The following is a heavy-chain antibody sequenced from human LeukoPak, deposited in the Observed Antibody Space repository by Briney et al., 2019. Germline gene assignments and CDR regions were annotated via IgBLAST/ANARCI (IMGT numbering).Heavy chain of an antibody. CDR1: GGSISSYY. V-gene: IGHV4-4*07. Sequence: PSETLSLTCTVSGGSISSYYWSWIRQPAGKGLEWIGRIYTSGSTNYNPSLKSRVTMSVGTSKNQFSLKLSSVTAADTAVYYCARVGGSYDYVWGSYHPIDWFDPWGQGTLVTVSS. J-gene: IGHJ5*02. D-gene: IGHD3-16*02. CDR2: IYTSGST. CDR3: ARVGGSYDYVWGSYHPIDWFDP.